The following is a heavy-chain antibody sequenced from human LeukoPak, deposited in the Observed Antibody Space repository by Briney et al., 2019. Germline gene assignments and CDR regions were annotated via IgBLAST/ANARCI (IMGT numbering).Heavy chain of an antibody. CDR2: IYYSGST. V-gene: IGHV4-59*08. Sequence: SETLSLTCAVYGGSISSYYWSWIRQPPGKGLEWIGYIYYSGSTNYNPSLKSRVTISVDTSKNQFSLKLSSVTAADTAVYYCARLTRDGYNSAQKFDYWGQGTLVTVSS. CDR1: GGSISSYY. D-gene: IGHD5-24*01. CDR3: ARLTRDGYNSAQKFDY. J-gene: IGHJ4*02.